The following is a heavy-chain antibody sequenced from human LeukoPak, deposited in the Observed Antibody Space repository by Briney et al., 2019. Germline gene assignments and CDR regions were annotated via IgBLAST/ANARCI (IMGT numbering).Heavy chain of an antibody. J-gene: IGHJ3*02. CDR2: INPNSGGT. Sequence: ASVKVSCKASGYNFTGYYIHWVRQARGQGLEWMGWINPNSGGTNYAQKFQGRVTMTRGTSISTAYMELSRLRSDDTAVYYCARPKYGSGTAGAFDIWGQGTMVTVSS. V-gene: IGHV1-2*02. CDR3: ARPKYGSGTAGAFDI. D-gene: IGHD3-10*01. CDR1: GYNFTGYY.